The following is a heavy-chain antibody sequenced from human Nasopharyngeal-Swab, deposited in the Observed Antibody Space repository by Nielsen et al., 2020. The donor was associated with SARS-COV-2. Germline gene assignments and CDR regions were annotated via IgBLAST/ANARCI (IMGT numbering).Heavy chain of an antibody. V-gene: IGHV1-8*01. CDR3: ARGRGGWFGELFDY. J-gene: IGHJ4*02. Sequence: ASVKVSCKASGYTFTSYDINWVRQATGQGLEWMGWMNPNSGNTGYAQKFQGRVTMTRNTSISTAYMELSSLRYEDTAVYYCARGRGGWFGELFDYWGQGTLVTVSS. D-gene: IGHD3-10*01. CDR2: MNPNSGNT. CDR1: GYTFTSYD.